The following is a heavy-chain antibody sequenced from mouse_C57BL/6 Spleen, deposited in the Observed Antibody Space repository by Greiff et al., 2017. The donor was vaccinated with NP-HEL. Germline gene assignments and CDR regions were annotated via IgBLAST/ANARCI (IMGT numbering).Heavy chain of an antibody. CDR1: GYTFTSYG. D-gene: IGHD2-4*01. V-gene: IGHV1-81*01. J-gene: IGHJ3*01. CDR2: IYPRSGNT. Sequence: LVESGAELARPGASVKLSCKASGYTFTSYGISWVKQRTGQGLEWIGEIYPRSGNTYYNEKFKGKATLTADKSSSTAYMELRSLTSEDSAVYFCARSGDYEGFFAYWGQGTLVTVSA. CDR3: ARSGDYEGFFAY.